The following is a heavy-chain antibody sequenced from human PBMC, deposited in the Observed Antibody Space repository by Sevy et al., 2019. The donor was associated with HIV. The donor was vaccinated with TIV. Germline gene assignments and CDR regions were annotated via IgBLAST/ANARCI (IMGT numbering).Heavy chain of an antibody. Sequence: GGSLRLSCAVSGFIFSNFSMHWVRQAPGKGLEWVAGTSYDGSHKYYADSVKGGFTVSRDNSRNILSLEMNNLSHDDTAVYYCARGENDDEFFQYWGQGTLVTVSS. D-gene: IGHD1-26*01. CDR2: TSYDGSHK. CDR3: ARGENDDEFFQY. J-gene: IGHJ1*01. V-gene: IGHV3-30*04. CDR1: GFIFSNFS.